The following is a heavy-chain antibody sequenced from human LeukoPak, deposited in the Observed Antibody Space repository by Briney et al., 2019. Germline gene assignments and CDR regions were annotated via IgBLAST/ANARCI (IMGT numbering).Heavy chain of an antibody. CDR1: GFTVSSNY. D-gene: IGHD5-12*01. CDR3: ARDVQVATIYPLDY. J-gene: IGHJ4*02. CDR2: TYSGGRI. Sequence: GGSLRLSCAASGFTVSSNYMSWVRQAPGKGLEWVSVTYSGGRIYYADSVKGRFTISRDNSKNSLYLQMNSLRAEDTAVYYCARDVQVATIYPLDYWGQGTLVTVSS. V-gene: IGHV3-53*01.